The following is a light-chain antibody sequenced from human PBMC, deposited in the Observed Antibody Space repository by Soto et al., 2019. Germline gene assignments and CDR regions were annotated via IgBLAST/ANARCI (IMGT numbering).Light chain of an antibody. Sequence: DIQMTQSPSSLSASVGDRVTITCRASQSISSYLNWYQQKPGKAPKLLIYATSSLHSGVPSRFSGSGSGTDFTLTISSLQPEDFATYYCQQSHSTPPITFGQGTRLEIK. J-gene: IGKJ5*01. CDR1: QSISSY. CDR2: ATS. V-gene: IGKV1-39*01. CDR3: QQSHSTPPIT.